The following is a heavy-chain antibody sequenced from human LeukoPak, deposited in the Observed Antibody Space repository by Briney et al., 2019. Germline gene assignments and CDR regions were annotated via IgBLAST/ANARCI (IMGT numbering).Heavy chain of an antibody. Sequence: GASLKISCRGSGYSFTSYWIGWVRQLPGKGLEWMGIIYLGDSDTRYSTSFQGQVTIPADKSISTAYLQWSCLKASDTAMYYCARRDAAAGFDYWGQGTLVTVSS. CDR1: GYSFTSYW. CDR3: ARRDAAAGFDY. D-gene: IGHD6-19*01. J-gene: IGHJ4*02. V-gene: IGHV5-51*01. CDR2: IYLGDSDT.